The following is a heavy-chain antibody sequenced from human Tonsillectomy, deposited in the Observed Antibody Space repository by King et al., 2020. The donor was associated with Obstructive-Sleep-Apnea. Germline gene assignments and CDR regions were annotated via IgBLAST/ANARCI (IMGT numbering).Heavy chain of an antibody. J-gene: IGHJ4*02. CDR1: GFTFSSYW. Sequence: VQLVESGGGLVQPGGSLRLSCAASGFTFSSYWMSWVRQAPGKGLEWVANIKQDGSEKYYVDSVKGRFTISRDNAKNSLYLQMNSLRAEDTAVYYCARDASSWFQRGFDYWGQGPLVTVSS. D-gene: IGHD6-13*01. V-gene: IGHV3-7*03. CDR3: ARDASSWFQRGFDY. CDR2: IKQDGSEK.